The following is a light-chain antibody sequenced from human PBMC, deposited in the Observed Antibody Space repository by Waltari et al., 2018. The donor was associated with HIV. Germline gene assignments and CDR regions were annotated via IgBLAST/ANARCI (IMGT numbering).Light chain of an antibody. Sequence: QSVLTQPPSVSAAPGQKVPISCSGSSSNIGNNYVSWYQQLPGTAPKLLIYDNNKRPSGIPDRFAGSKPGTSATLGITGLQTGDEADYYCGTWDSSLSTGGVFGTGTKVTVL. V-gene: IGLV1-51*01. CDR3: GTWDSSLSTGGV. J-gene: IGLJ1*01. CDR2: DNN. CDR1: SSNIGNNY.